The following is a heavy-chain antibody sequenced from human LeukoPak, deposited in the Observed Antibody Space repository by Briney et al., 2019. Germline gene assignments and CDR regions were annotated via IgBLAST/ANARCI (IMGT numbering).Heavy chain of an antibody. CDR2: IYYSGST. Sequence: SETLSLTCTVSGGSISSYYWSWIRQPPGKGLEWIGYIYYSGSTNYNPSLKSRVTISVDTSKNQFSLKLSSATAADTAVYYCARDVAAAYYFDYWGQGTLVTVSS. J-gene: IGHJ4*02. V-gene: IGHV4-59*01. D-gene: IGHD6-13*01. CDR3: ARDVAAAYYFDY. CDR1: GGSISSYY.